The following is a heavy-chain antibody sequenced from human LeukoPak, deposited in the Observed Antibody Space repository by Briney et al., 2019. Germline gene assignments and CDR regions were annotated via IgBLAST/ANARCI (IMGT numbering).Heavy chain of an antibody. CDR1: VYTFTGYY. D-gene: IGHD2-8*01. Sequence: ASVKVSCKASVYTFTGYYMYWVRQAPGQGLEWMGWINPNSGGTNYAQKFQGRVTMTRDTSISTAYMELSRLRSDDTAVYYCARDLEYCTNGVCYKDAFDIWGQGTMVTVSS. V-gene: IGHV1-2*02. CDR3: ARDLEYCTNGVCYKDAFDI. J-gene: IGHJ3*02. CDR2: INPNSGGT.